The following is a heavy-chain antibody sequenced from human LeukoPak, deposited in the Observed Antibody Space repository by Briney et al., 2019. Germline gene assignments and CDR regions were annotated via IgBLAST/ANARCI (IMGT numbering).Heavy chain of an antibody. CDR3: AKLVGVPKRRGYSYGNIDY. J-gene: IGHJ4*02. CDR1: GGTFSSYA. V-gene: IGHV1-69*04. Sequence: ASVKVSCKASGGTFSSYAISWVRQAPGQGLEWMGRIIPILGIANYAQKFQGRVTITADKSTSTAYMELSSLRSEDTAVYYCAKLVGVPKRRGYSYGNIDYWGQGTLVTVSS. D-gene: IGHD5-18*01. CDR2: IIPILGIA.